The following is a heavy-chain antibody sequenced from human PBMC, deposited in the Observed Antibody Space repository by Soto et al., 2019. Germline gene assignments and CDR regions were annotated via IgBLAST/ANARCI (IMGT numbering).Heavy chain of an antibody. Sequence: EVQLVESGGGLVQPGGSLRLSCAASGFTFSSYSMNWVRRAPGKGLEWVSYISSSSSTIYYADSVKGRFTISRDNAKNSLYLQMNSLRAEDTAVYYCARGYYDSSGYYWVFDYWGQGTLVTVSS. CDR2: ISSSSSTI. D-gene: IGHD3-22*01. V-gene: IGHV3-48*01. CDR1: GFTFSSYS. CDR3: ARGYYDSSGYYWVFDY. J-gene: IGHJ4*02.